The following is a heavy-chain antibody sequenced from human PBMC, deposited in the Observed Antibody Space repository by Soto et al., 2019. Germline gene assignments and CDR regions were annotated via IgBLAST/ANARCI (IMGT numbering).Heavy chain of an antibody. CDR1: GFTFTSYW. CDR3: GRDEVRNGVGV. CDR2: IKGDGSEK. J-gene: IGHJ6*02. Sequence: EVRLVESGGGWVQPGGSWRLSCVASGFTFTSYWMSWVRQAPGKGREGAANIKGDGSEKKYVDSVKGRFTISRDNANNSVYLQMNSLRAEDTALYYCGRDEVRNGVGVWGQGTTVTVSS. V-gene: IGHV3-7*01.